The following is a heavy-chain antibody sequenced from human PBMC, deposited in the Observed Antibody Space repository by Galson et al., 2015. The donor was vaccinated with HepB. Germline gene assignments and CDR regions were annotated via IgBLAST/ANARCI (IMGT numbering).Heavy chain of an antibody. D-gene: IGHD3-22*01. J-gene: IGHJ4*02. CDR3: ARAHHYYYDSSGYYDY. Sequence: SVKVSCKASGGTFSSYAISWVRQAPGQGLEWMGGTIPIFGTANYAQKFQGRVTITADESTSTAYMELSSLRSEDTAVYYCARAHHYYYDSSGYYDYWGQGTLVTVSS. CDR1: GGTFSSYA. V-gene: IGHV1-69*13. CDR2: TIPIFGTA.